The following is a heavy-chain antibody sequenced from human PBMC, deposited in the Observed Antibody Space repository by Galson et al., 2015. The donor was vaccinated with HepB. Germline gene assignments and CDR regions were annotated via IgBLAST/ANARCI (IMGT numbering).Heavy chain of an antibody. D-gene: IGHD4-17*01. V-gene: IGHV3-48*03. CDR1: GFTFSSYE. Sequence: SLRLSCAASGFTFSSYEMNWVRQAPGKGLEWVSYISSSGSTIYYADSVKGRFTISRDNAKNSLYLQMNSLRAEDTAVYYCARAGDYDDPDWGQGTLVTVSS. CDR3: ARAGDYDDPD. CDR2: ISSSGSTI. J-gene: IGHJ4*02.